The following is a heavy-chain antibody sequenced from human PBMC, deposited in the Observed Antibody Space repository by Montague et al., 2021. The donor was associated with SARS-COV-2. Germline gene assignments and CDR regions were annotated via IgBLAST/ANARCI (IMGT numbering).Heavy chain of an antibody. J-gene: IGHJ4*02. V-gene: IGHV4-34*01. Sequence: SETLSLTCAVYGASFNGYYWTWIRQPPGKGLEWIGEINHSGSTSYNPSLRSRVTISVDTSKNQFSLKLTSVTAADTAVYYCTRRLHGVKHHYLDYWGQGTLVTVSS. CDR1: GASFNGYY. CDR2: INHSGST. CDR3: TRRLHGVKHHYLDY. D-gene: IGHD2-15*01.